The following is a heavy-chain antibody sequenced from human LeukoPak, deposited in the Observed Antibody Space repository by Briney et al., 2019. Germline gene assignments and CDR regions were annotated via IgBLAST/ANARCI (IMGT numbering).Heavy chain of an antibody. CDR2: IYPGDSDT. J-gene: IGHJ5*02. CDR3: ARYPRPIAAATPGAWFDP. D-gene: IGHD6-13*01. Sequence: GESLKISCKGSGYSFTSYWIGWVRQMLGKGLEWMGIIYPGDSDTRYSPSFQGQVTISADKSISTAYLQWSSLKASDTAMYYCARYPRPIAAATPGAWFDPWGQGTLVTVSS. CDR1: GYSFTSYW. V-gene: IGHV5-51*01.